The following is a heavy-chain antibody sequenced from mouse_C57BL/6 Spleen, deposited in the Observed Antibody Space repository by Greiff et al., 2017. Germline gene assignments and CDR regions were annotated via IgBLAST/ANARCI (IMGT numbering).Heavy chain of an antibody. CDR2: IDPANGNT. D-gene: IGHD6-2*01. CDR1: GFYIKNTY. J-gene: IGHJ2*01. V-gene: IGHV14-3*01. Sequence: EVQLQQSVAELVRPGASVKLSCTASGFYIKNTYMHWVKQRPEPGLEWIGRIDPANGNTKYAPKFQGKATITADTSSNTAYLQLSSLTSEDTAIYYCAKSQSLFDYWGQGTTLTVSS. CDR3: AKSQSLFDY.